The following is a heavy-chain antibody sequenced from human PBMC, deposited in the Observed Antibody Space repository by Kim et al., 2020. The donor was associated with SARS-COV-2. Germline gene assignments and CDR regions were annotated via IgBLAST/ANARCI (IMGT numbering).Heavy chain of an antibody. Sequence: YNPSLTSRVTISVDTSKNQFSLKLSSVTAADTAVYYCARHASSGGGWFYPWGQGTLVTVSS. J-gene: IGHJ5*02. D-gene: IGHD6-6*01. V-gene: IGHV4-39*01. CDR3: ARHASSGGGWFYP.